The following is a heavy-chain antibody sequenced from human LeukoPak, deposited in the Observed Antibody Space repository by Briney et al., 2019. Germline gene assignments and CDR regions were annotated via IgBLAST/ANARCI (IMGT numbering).Heavy chain of an antibody. D-gene: IGHD5-18*01. CDR3: ARTDTATLTGWFDP. CDR1: GYSISSGYY. J-gene: IGHJ5*02. V-gene: IGHV4-38-2*02. CDR2: IYHSGST. Sequence: SETLSLTCTVSGYSISSGYYWGWIRQPPGRGLEWIGSIYHSGSTYYDPSLRSRVTISVDTSKNQFSLKLSSVTAADTAVYYCARTDTATLTGWFDPWGQGTLVTVSS.